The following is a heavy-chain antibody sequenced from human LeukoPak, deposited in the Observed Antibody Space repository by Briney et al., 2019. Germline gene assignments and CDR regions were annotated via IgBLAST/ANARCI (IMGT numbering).Heavy chain of an antibody. CDR1: GDSVSSSSAA. CDR3: TSGPRSFDL. J-gene: IGHJ2*01. D-gene: IGHD3/OR15-3a*01. Sequence: SRTLSLTCAISGDSVSSSSAAWNWVRQSPSRGIEWLGRTYYRSKWYTEYARAGRSQITKKPDTTKNQFSLYLNSVTPEDTAVYYCTSGPRSFDLWGRGTLVTVSS. V-gene: IGHV6-1*01. CDR2: TYYRSKWYT.